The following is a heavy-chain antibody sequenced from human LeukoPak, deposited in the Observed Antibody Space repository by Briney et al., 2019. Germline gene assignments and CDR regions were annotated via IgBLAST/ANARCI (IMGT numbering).Heavy chain of an antibody. CDR2: ISGSGGST. D-gene: IGHD3-22*01. J-gene: IGHJ4*02. V-gene: IGHV3-23*01. CDR1: GFTFSSYA. CDR3: ARHYYDSSGYYSTLDY. Sequence: PGGSLRLSCAASGFTFSSYAMSWVRQAPGKGLEWVSAISGSGGSTYYADSVKGRFTISRDNSKNTLYLQMNSLRAEDTAVYYCARHYYDSSGYYSTLDYWGQGTLVTVSS.